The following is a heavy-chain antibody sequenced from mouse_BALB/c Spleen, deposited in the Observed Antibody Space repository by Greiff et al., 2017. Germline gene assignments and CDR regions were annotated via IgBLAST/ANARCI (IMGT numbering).Heavy chain of an antibody. CDR1: GFTFNTYA. CDR2: IRSKSNNYAT. Sequence: EVNLVESGGGLVQPKGSLKLSCAASGFTFNTYAMNWVRQAPGKGLEWVARIRSKSNNYATYYADSVKDRFTISRDDSQSMLYLQMNNLKTEDTAMYYCVREEYGSFDYWGQGTTLTVSS. V-gene: IGHV10-1*02. D-gene: IGHD1-1*01. CDR3: VREEYGSFDY. J-gene: IGHJ2*01.